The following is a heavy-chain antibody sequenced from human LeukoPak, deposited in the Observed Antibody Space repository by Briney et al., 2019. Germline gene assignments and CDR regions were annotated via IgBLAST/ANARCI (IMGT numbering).Heavy chain of an antibody. CDR1: GFTFITYG. J-gene: IGHJ4*02. D-gene: IGHD5-24*01. Sequence: PGGSLRLSCAASGFTFITYGMHWVRQAPGKGLGWEAVIWYDGSNKTYADCVKGRFTISRDNSKNTLYMQMNSLRVEDTAVYYCAKRDGYNTHFDYWGQGTLVTVSS. CDR2: IWYDGSNK. V-gene: IGHV3-33*06. CDR3: AKRDGYNTHFDY.